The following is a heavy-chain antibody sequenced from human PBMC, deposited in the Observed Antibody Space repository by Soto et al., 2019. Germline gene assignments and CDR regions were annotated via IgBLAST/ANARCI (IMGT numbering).Heavy chain of an antibody. Sequence: SETLSLTCTVSGGSISNYWWNWIRQSPGKGLKWMGNIYYTGSTKYNPSLQSRVTISVDMSKSQFSLRLSSVTAADTAIYYCARDRDWNDWFDPWGQGILVTVSS. D-gene: IGHD1-1*01. CDR1: GGSISNYW. J-gene: IGHJ5*02. V-gene: IGHV4-59*01. CDR3: ARDRDWNDWFDP. CDR2: IYYTGST.